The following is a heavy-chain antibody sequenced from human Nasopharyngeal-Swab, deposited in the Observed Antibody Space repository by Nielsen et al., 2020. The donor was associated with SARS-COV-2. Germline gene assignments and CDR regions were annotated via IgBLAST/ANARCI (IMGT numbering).Heavy chain of an antibody. D-gene: IGHD3-3*01. J-gene: IGHJ3*02. CDR2: ISSAGDT. Sequence: GGSLRLSCAASGFTFSTYDMHWVRQVTGKPPEWVSAISSAGDTYYPGSVKGRFTISRDNAKNSLYLQMNSLRAEDTAVYYCARGQLGQNFDLWGGRLPDAFDIWGQGTMVTVSS. CDR1: GFTFSTYD. CDR3: ARGQLGQNFDLWGGRLPDAFDI. V-gene: IGHV3-13*01.